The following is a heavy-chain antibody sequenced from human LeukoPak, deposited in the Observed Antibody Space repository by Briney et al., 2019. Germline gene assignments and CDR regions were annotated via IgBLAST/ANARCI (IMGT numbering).Heavy chain of an antibody. CDR1: GGSISSGDYY. CDR3: ARERLYYDTNYFDY. V-gene: IGHV4-30-4*01. D-gene: IGHD3-22*01. J-gene: IGHJ4*02. Sequence: RASEPLSLTCTVSGGSISSGDYYWSWIRPPPGKGLEWFGYIYYSVSTYYNPSLKSRVTISVDTSKNQFSLKLSSVTAADTAVYYCARERLYYDTNYFDYWGQGTLVTVSS. CDR2: IYYSVST.